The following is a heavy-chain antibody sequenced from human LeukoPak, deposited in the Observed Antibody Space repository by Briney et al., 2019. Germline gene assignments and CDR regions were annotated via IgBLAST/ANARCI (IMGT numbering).Heavy chain of an antibody. Sequence: SETLSLTCTVSGGSISSDSYYWSCLRQPAGKELEWNGRIYTSASPNYNPPLKSRVTISVDTSKNQFSLKLSSVTAADTAVDYCARAWSSGYYIFDYWGQGTLVTVSS. V-gene: IGHV4-61*02. CDR3: ARAWSSGYYIFDY. D-gene: IGHD3-22*01. CDR2: IYTSASP. J-gene: IGHJ4*02. CDR1: GGSISSDSYY.